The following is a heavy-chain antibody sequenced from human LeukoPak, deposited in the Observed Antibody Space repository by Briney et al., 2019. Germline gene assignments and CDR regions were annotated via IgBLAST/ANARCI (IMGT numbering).Heavy chain of an antibody. CDR2: ITTSTGKP. V-gene: IGHV7-4-1*02. J-gene: IGHJ4*02. D-gene: IGHD3-16*01. CDR1: GYTFTVYS. Sequence: ASVKVSCKASGYTFTVYSINWLRQAPGQGLEWMGWITTSTGKPTYAQGFTGRFVFSSDTSVSTTYLHINNLKAEDTAVYYCARDASMINFDYRGQGSLVTVSS. CDR3: ARDASMINFDY.